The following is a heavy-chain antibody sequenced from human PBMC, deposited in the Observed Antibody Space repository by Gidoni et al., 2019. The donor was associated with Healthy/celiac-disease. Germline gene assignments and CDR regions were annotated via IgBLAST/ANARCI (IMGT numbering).Heavy chain of an antibody. CDR3: ARDVLRDFIGYRRDV. J-gene: IGHJ6*02. Sequence: QVQLVQSGAEVKTPGASVKVSCKASGYIFTSYGISWVRQAPGQGLEWMGWISGYNGNTNYAQKLQGRVTMTTDTSTSTAYMELRSLRSDDTAVYYCARDVLRDFIGYRRDVWGQGTTVTVSS. CDR1: GYIFTSYG. D-gene: IGHD2-15*01. V-gene: IGHV1-18*01. CDR2: ISGYNGNT.